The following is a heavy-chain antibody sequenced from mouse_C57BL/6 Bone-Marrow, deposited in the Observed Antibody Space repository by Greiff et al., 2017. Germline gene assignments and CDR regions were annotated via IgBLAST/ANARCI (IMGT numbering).Heavy chain of an antibody. CDR2: IDPSDSYT. CDR3: ARSYDYPYYYAMDY. D-gene: IGHD2-4*01. CDR1: GYTFTSYW. J-gene: IGHJ4*01. Sequence: QVQLQQSGAELVKPGASVKLSCKASGYTFTSYWMQWVKQRPGQGLEWIGEIDPSDSYTNYNQKFKGKATLTVDTSSSRAYMQLSSLTSEDSAVYYCARSYDYPYYYAMDYWGQGTSVTVSS. V-gene: IGHV1-50*01.